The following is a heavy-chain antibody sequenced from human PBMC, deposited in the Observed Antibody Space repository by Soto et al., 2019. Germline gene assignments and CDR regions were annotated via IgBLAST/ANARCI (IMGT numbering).Heavy chain of an antibody. D-gene: IGHD7-27*01. Sequence: SVKVSCKASGGTFSSYAISWVRQAPGQGLEWMGGIIPIFGTANYAQKFQGRLTITADESTSTAYMELSSLRSEDTAVYYCARGVSPMTKTGSNFDYWGQGXLVTVYS. CDR3: ARGVSPMTKTGSNFDY. CDR2: IIPIFGTA. CDR1: GGTFSSYA. J-gene: IGHJ4*01. V-gene: IGHV1-69*13.